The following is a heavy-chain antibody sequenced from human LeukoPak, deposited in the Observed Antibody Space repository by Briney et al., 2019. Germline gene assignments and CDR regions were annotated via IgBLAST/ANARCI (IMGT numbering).Heavy chain of an antibody. CDR3: ARGGIAVAAD. CDR2: ISSNGGST. CDR1: GFTFSSYA. J-gene: IGHJ4*02. D-gene: IGHD6-19*01. V-gene: IGHV3-64*02. Sequence: GGSLRLSCAASGFTFSSYAMHWVRQAPGKGLEYVSAISSNGGSTYYADSVKGRFTISRDNSKNTLYLQMGSLRAEDVAVYYCARGGIAVAADWGQGTLVTVSS.